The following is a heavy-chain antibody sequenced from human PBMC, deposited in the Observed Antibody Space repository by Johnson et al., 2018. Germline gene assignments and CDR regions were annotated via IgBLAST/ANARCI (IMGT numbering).Heavy chain of an antibody. CDR3: ASEMGIIRANYYYYGMDV. V-gene: IGHV3-73*02. Sequence: EQLQESGGGLVEPGGSMKLSCAASRFTFSGSAMHWVRQASGKGLELVGRIRSTANSYATAYAASVKGRFTISRDDSTNTAYLQMNSLKTEDTAGYYCASEMGIIRANYYYYGMDVWGQGTTVTVSS. J-gene: IGHJ6*01. CDR1: RFTFSGSA. CDR2: IRSTANSYAT. D-gene: IGHD3-3*01.